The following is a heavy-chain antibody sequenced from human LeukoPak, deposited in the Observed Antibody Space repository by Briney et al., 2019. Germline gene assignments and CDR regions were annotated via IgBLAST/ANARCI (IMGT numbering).Heavy chain of an antibody. CDR1: GGSFSGYY. V-gene: IGHV4-34*01. CDR3: AITGVMVATPWFDP. Sequence: SETLSLTCAVYGGSFSGYYWSWIRQPPGKGLEWIGEINHSGSTNYNPSLKSRVTISVDTSKNQFSLKLSSVTAADTAVYYCAITGVMVATPWFDPWGQGTLVTVSS. D-gene: IGHD5-12*01. CDR2: INHSGST. J-gene: IGHJ5*02.